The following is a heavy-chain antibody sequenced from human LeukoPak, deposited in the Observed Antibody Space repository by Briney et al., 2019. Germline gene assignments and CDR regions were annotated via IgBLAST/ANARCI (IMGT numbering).Heavy chain of an antibody. D-gene: IGHD7-27*01. J-gene: IGHJ4*02. CDR3: ASQRKAGEPYYFDY. Sequence: SETLSLTCNVTGGSISSSYYHWGWIRQPPGEGLEWIGSIYYSGSTYYNPSLKSRVTISIDTSKNHFSLELNSVTAADTAVYYCASQRKAGEPYYFDYWGQGTLVTVSS. V-gene: IGHV4-39*02. CDR1: GGSISSSYYH. CDR2: IYYSGST.